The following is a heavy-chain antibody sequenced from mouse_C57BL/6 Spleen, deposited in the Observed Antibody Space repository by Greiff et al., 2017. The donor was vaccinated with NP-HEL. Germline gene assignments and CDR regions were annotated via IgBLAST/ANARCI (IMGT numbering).Heavy chain of an antibody. V-gene: IGHV1-54*01. CDR3: ARDGSWDRNYFDY. Sequence: QVQLQQSGAELVRPGTSVKVSCKASGYAFTNYLIEWVKQRPGQGLEWIGVINPGSGGTNYNEKFKGKATLTADKSSSTAYMQLSSLTSEDSAVYFCARDGSWDRNYFDYWGQGTTLTVSS. CDR2: INPGSGGT. CDR1: GYAFTNYL. J-gene: IGHJ2*01. D-gene: IGHD1-1*02.